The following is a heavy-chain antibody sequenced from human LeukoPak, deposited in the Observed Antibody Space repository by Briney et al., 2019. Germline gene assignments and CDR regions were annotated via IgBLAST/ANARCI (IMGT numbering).Heavy chain of an antibody. CDR3: ARDRLQLQS. J-gene: IGHJ5*02. V-gene: IGHV4-34*01. D-gene: IGHD1-1*01. CDR2: INHSGST. CDR1: GGSFSGYY. Sequence: SETLSLTCAVYGGSFSGYYWSWIRQPPGKGLEWIGEINHSGSTNYNPSLKSRLTISVDTSKNQFSLKLRSVTAADTAVYYCARDRLQLQSWGQGTLVTVSS.